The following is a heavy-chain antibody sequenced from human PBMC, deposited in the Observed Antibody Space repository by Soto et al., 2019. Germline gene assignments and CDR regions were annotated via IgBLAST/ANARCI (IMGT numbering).Heavy chain of an antibody. V-gene: IGHV4-38-2*01. Sequence: SETLSLTCAVSGYSISSGYYWGWIRQPPGKGLEWIGSIYHSGSTYYNPSLKSRVTISVDTSKNQFSLKLSSVTAADTAVYYCARKGDILTGSLLYYFDYWGQGTLVTVSS. CDR1: GYSISSGYY. D-gene: IGHD3-9*01. CDR3: ARKGDILTGSLLYYFDY. CDR2: IYHSGST. J-gene: IGHJ4*02.